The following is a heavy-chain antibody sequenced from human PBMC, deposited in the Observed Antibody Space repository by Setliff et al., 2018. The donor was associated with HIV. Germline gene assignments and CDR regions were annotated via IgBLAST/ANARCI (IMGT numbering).Heavy chain of an antibody. V-gene: IGHV4-34*01. J-gene: IGHJ4*02. Sequence: SETLSLTCAAYGGSLSGYYWGWIRQPPGKGLEWIGTIHYTGNTYHNPSLKSRITISVNTSKNQFSLRLSSVTAADTAVYYCASLFYYNRIDYWGQGTLVTVSS. CDR3: ASLFYYNRIDY. CDR1: GGSLSGYY. D-gene: IGHD2-21*01. CDR2: IHYTGNT.